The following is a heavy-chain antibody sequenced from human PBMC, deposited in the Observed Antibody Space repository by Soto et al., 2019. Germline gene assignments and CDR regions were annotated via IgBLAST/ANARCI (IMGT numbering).Heavy chain of an antibody. CDR3: ARGPGRLDY. Sequence: SPTLSLTCAISGDSVSSNSATWNWVRQSPSRGLEWLGRTYYRSKWYTAYAVSVRGRITINPDTSKNQFSLQLNSVTPEDTAVYYCARGPGRLDYWGQGILVTVSS. V-gene: IGHV6-1*01. J-gene: IGHJ4*02. CDR2: TYYRSKWYT. D-gene: IGHD2-15*01. CDR1: GDSVSSNSAT.